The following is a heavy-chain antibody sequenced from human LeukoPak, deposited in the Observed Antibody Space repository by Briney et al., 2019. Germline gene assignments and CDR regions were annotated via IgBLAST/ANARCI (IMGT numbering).Heavy chain of an antibody. D-gene: IGHD3-16*02. V-gene: IGHV4-34*01. CDR3: ARRGTLRLGELSLYRRIAYYFDY. J-gene: IGHJ4*02. CDR2: INHSGST. Sequence: SETLSLTCAVYGGSFSGYYWSWIRQPPGKGLEWIGEINHSGSTNYNPSLKSRVTISVDTSKNQFSLKLSSVTAADTAVYYCARRGTLRLGELSLYRRIAYYFDYRGQGTLVTVSS. CDR1: GGSFSGYY.